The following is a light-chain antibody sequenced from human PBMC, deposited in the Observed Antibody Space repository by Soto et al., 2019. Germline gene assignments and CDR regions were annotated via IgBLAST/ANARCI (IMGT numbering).Light chain of an antibody. CDR2: GAS. CDR1: QSVSSSY. J-gene: IGKJ1*01. V-gene: IGKV3-20*01. Sequence: EIVLTQSPGTLSLSPGERATLSCRASQSVSSSYLAWYQQKPDQAPRLLIYGASSRATGIPDRFSGSGSGTDFTLTISRLEPEDFAVYYCQQCGSSPQTFGQGTKVEIK. CDR3: QQCGSSPQT.